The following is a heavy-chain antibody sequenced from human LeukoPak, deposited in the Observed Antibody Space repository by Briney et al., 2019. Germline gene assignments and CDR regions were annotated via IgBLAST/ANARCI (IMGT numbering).Heavy chain of an antibody. J-gene: IGHJ4*02. Sequence: PLETLSLTCTVSGGSISSYYWSWIRQPAGKGLEWIGRIYTSGSTNYNPSLKSQVTMSVDTSKNQFSLRLSSVNASDTAVYFCARVGYAPTDYWGQGTLVTVSS. CDR3: ARVGYAPTDY. V-gene: IGHV4-4*07. CDR1: GGSISSYY. CDR2: IYTSGST. D-gene: IGHD2-2*01.